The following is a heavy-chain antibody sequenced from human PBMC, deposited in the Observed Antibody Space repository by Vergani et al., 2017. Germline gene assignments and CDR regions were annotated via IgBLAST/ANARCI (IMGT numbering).Heavy chain of an antibody. V-gene: IGHV3-21*01. CDR2: ISGNNDDV. CDR1: GFTFGNYA. Sequence: EVQMVESGGGLVKPGGSLSLSCAASGFTFGNYALTWVRQIPGKGLAGVSSISGNNDDVYYEDSVKCRFTISRDNAKNSLYLDMSSLRAESTAVYYCVRDVRVSRTWGQGALVAVSS. J-gene: IGHJ3*01. CDR3: VRDVRVSRT.